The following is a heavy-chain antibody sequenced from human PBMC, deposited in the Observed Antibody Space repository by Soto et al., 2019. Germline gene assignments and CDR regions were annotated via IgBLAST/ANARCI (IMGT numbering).Heavy chain of an antibody. J-gene: IGHJ5*02. Sequence: GASVKVSCKASGGTFSSYAISWARQAPGQGLEWMGGIIPIFGTTNYAQKFQGRVTITGDESTSTAYMELSRLRSDDTAVYYCARDRRSSSNWFDPWGQGTLVTVSS. CDR3: ARDRRSSSNWFDP. D-gene: IGHD6-6*01. V-gene: IGHV1-69*13. CDR1: GGTFSSYA. CDR2: IIPIFGTT.